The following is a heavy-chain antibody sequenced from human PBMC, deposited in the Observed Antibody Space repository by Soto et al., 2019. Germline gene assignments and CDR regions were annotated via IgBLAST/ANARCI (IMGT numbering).Heavy chain of an antibody. D-gene: IGHD6-19*01. V-gene: IGHV3-30*18. CDR2: ISYDGSNK. CDR1: GFTFSSYG. J-gene: IGHJ6*02. Sequence: PGGSLRLSCAASGFTFSSYGMHWVRQAPGKGLEWVAVISYDGSNKYYADSVKGRFTISRDNSKNTLYLQMNSLRAEDTAVYYCAKAPSSGWYGHYYYGMDVWGQGTTVTVSS. CDR3: AKAPSSGWYGHYYYGMDV.